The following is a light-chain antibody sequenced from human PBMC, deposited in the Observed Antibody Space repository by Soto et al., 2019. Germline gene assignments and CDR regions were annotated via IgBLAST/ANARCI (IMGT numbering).Light chain of an antibody. J-gene: IGLJ2*01. CDR3: QTYDSSLSGLGV. Sequence: QSVLTQPPSVSGAPGQRVTISCTGSSSNIGAGYDVHWYQQLPGTAPKLLIYGNINRPSGVPDRFSGSKSGTSASLAITGLQAEDEADYYCQTYDSSLSGLGVFGGGTQLTVL. V-gene: IGLV1-40*01. CDR2: GNI. CDR1: SSNIGAGYD.